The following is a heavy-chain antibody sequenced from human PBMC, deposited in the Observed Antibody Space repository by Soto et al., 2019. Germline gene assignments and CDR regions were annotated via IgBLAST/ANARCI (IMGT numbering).Heavy chain of an antibody. CDR1: GYTFTSYA. J-gene: IGHJ6*02. CDR3: ARWGVWFGELLLGPRYYGMDV. Sequence: QVQLVQSGAEVKKPGASVKVSCKASGYTFTSYAMHWVRQAPGQRLEWMGWINAGNGNTKYSQKFQGRVTITRDTSASTAYMELSSLRSEDTAVYYCARWGVWFGELLLGPRYYGMDVWGQGTTVTVSS. CDR2: INAGNGNT. V-gene: IGHV1-3*01. D-gene: IGHD3-10*01.